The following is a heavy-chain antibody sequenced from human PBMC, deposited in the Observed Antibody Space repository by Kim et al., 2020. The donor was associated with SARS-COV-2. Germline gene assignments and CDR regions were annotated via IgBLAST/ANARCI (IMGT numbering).Heavy chain of an antibody. V-gene: IGHV3-9*01. Sequence: GGSLRLSCAASGFTFDDYAMHWVRQAPGKGLEWVSGISWNSGNIGYEDSVKGRFTISRDNAKKSLYLQMNSLRAEDTALYYCATAVSGIAAAGGLLYYFDYWGQGTLVTVSS. CDR2: ISWNSGNI. J-gene: IGHJ4*02. CDR3: ATAVSGIAAAGGLLYYFDY. D-gene: IGHD6-13*01. CDR1: GFTFDDYA.